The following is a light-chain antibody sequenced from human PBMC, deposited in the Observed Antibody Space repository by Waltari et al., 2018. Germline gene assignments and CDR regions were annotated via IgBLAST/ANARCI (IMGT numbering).Light chain of an antibody. CDR1: QSISSY. J-gene: IGKJ1*01. V-gene: IGKV1-39*01. CDR2: AAS. CDR3: QQYGSSPWT. Sequence: DIQMTQSPSSLSASVGDRVTITGRASQSISSYLNWYQQKPGKAPKLLIYAASSLQSGVPSRFSGSGSGTDFTLTISRLEPEDFALYYCQQYGSSPWTFGQGTKVEVK.